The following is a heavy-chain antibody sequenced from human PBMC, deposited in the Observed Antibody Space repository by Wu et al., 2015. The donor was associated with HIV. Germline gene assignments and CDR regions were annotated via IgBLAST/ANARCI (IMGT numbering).Heavy chain of an antibody. J-gene: IGHJ4*02. V-gene: IGHV4-59*01. CDR1: GDSISSYH. Sequence: QVQLQESGPGLVKPSETLSLTCNVFGDSISSYHWTWIRQPPGKGLEWIGYINNSGTTNYNPSLKSRVTMSIDTSKNQFSLNLSSVTAADTAMYYCARTRVGYISGYYFDYWGQGTLVTVSS. CDR2: INNSGTT. D-gene: IGHD2-15*01. CDR3: ARTRVGYISGYYFDY.